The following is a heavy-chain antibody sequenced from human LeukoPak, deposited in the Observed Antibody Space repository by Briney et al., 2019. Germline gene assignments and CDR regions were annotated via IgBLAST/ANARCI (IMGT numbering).Heavy chain of an antibody. V-gene: IGHV4-38-2*02. Sequence: SQTLSLTCTVSGYSISSGYYWGWIRQPPGKGLEWIGSIYHSGSTYYNPSLKSRVTISVDTSKNQFSLKLSSVTAADTAVYYCARGLEPRHLFGYWGQGTLVTVSS. CDR1: GYSISSGYY. D-gene: IGHD1-1*01. J-gene: IGHJ4*02. CDR2: IYHSGST. CDR3: ARGLEPRHLFGY.